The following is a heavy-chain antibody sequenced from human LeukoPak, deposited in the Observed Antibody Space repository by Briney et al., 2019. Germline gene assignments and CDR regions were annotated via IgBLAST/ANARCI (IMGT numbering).Heavy chain of an antibody. Sequence: GASVKVSCKASGYTFTSYGISWVRQAPGQGLEWMGWISAYNGNTNYAQKLQGRVTMTTDTSTSTAYMELRSLRSDDTAVYYCARSGRSYGGRNDAFDIWGQGTMVTVSS. V-gene: IGHV1-18*01. J-gene: IGHJ3*02. D-gene: IGHD1-26*01. CDR1: GYTFTSYG. CDR3: ARSGRSYGGRNDAFDI. CDR2: ISAYNGNT.